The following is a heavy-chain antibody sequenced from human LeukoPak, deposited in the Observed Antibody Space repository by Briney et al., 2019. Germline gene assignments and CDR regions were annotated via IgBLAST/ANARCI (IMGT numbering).Heavy chain of an antibody. CDR3: AILRRAYGGRFFDY. D-gene: IGHD4-17*01. CDR2: IYYSGST. J-gene: IGHJ4*02. CDR1: GGSICSYY. V-gene: IGHV4-59*08. Sequence: SETLSLTCTVSGGSICSYYWSWIRQPPGKGLEWIGYIYYSGSTNYNPSLKSRVTISVDTSKNQFSLKLSSVTAADTAVYYCAILRRAYGGRFFDYWGQGTLVTVSS.